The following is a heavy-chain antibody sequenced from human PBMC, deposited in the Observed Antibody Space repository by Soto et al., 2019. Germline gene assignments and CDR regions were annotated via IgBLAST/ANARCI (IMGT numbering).Heavy chain of an antibody. D-gene: IGHD4-17*01. CDR1: GFTFSDYY. V-gene: IGHV3-11*01. CDR3: ARDPFYGDSNWFDP. CDR2: ISSSGSTI. Sequence: GGSLRLSCAASGFTFSDYYMSWIRQAPGKGLEWVSYISSSGSTIYYADSVKGRFTISRDNAKNSLYLQMNSLRAEDTAVYYCARDPFYGDSNWFDPWGQGTLVTVSS. J-gene: IGHJ5*02.